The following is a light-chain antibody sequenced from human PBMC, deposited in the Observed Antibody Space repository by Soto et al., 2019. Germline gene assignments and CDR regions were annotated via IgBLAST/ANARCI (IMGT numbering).Light chain of an antibody. J-gene: IGLJ1*01. V-gene: IGLV2-14*01. CDR1: SNDVGNYKY. CDR3: FSYTSSGTYV. CDR2: EVS. Sequence: SALTQPASVSGSPGQSITISCTGTSNDVGNYKYVSWYQQYPGKAPKLMIYEVSNRPSGVSNRFSGSKSGNTASLTISGLQAEDETDYYCFSYTSSGTYVFGTGTKVTVL.